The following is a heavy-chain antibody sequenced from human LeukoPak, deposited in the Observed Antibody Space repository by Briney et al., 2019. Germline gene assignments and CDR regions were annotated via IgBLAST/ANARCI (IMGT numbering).Heavy chain of an antibody. D-gene: IGHD6-13*01. J-gene: IGHJ5*02. Sequence: SETLSLTCTVSGGSISSYYWSWIRQPPGKGLEWIGYIYYSGSTNYNPSPKSRVTISVDTSKNQFSLKLSSVTAADTAVYYCARVLYSSGWYPDWFDPWGQGTLVTVSS. V-gene: IGHV4-59*01. CDR3: ARVLYSSGWYPDWFDP. CDR2: IYYSGST. CDR1: GGSISSYY.